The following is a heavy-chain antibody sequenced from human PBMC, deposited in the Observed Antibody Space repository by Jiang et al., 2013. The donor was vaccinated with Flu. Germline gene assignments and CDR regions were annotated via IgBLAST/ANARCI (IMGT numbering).Heavy chain of an antibody. CDR3: ARAGGGQAVGSNLDY. J-gene: IGHJ4*02. D-gene: IGHD6-13*01. Sequence: GAEVKKPGASVKVSCKASGYSFSSYGISWVRQAPGQGLEWMGWISAYNGNTNYAQKLQGRVTMTTETSTSTAYMELRSLRSDDTAVFYCARAGGGQAVGSNLDYWGQGTLVTVSS. CDR1: GYSFSSYG. CDR2: ISAYNGNT. V-gene: IGHV1-18*01.